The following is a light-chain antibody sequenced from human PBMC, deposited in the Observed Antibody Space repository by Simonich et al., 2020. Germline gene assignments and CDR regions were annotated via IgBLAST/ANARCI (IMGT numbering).Light chain of an antibody. CDR1: QGSSSN. CDR3: QQYNNWPRT. J-gene: IGKJ1*01. V-gene: IGKV3-15*01. CDR2: GAS. Sequence: EIVMTQSPATLSVSPGERATLSCRASQGSSSNLAWYQQKPGQAPRLLIYGASTRATGIXAXXSGSXXGTXFTXXXSSMQSEDFAVYYCQQYNNWPRTFGQGTKVEIK.